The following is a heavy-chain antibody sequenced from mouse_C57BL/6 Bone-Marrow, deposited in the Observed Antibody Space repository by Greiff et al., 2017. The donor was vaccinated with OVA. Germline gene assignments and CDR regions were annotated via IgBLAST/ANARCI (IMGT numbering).Heavy chain of an antibody. CDR2: IDPETGGT. CDR3: SNSFDY. J-gene: IGHJ4*01. CDR1: GYTFTDYE. Sequence: QVQLKQSGAELVRPGASVTLSCKASGYTFTDYEMHWVKQTPVHGLEWIGAIDPETGGTAYNQKFKGKAILTADKSSSTAYMELRSLTSEDSAVYYCSNSFDYWGQGTSVTVSS. D-gene: IGHD2-1*01. V-gene: IGHV1-15*01.